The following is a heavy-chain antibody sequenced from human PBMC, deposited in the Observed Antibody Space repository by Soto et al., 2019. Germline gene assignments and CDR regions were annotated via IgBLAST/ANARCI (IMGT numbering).Heavy chain of an antibody. J-gene: IGHJ4*02. CDR2: ISGSGGST. D-gene: IGHD5-12*01. CDR1: GFTFSSYS. CDR3: ANTLGRLLVATRSLLFDY. V-gene: IGHV3-23*01. Sequence: PGGSLRLSCAASGFTFSSYSMSWVRQAPGKGLEWVSAISGSGGSTYYADSVKGRFTISRDNSKNTLYLQMNSLRAEDTAVYYCANTLGRLLVATRSLLFDYWGQGTLVTVSS.